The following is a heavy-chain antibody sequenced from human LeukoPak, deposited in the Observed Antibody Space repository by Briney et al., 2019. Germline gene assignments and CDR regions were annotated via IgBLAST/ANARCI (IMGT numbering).Heavy chain of an antibody. V-gene: IGHV1-69*13. CDR1: GGIFSSYV. CDR2: IMPIFGTP. Sequence: SVKVSCKASGGIFSSYVMSWVRQAPGQGLEWMGGIMPIFGTPNYAQKFQGRVTITADESTSTAYMELSSLRFEDTAVYYCARGEGDSSSWPLNYWGQGTLVPVSS. D-gene: IGHD6-13*01. CDR3: ARGEGDSSSWPLNY. J-gene: IGHJ4*02.